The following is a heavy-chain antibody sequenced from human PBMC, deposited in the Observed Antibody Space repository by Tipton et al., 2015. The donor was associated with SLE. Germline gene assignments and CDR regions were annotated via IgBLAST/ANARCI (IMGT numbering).Heavy chain of an antibody. CDR3: ARGSGYSDY. D-gene: IGHD3-22*01. CDR1: GGSISSYY. J-gene: IGHJ4*02. CDR2: IYYSGST. V-gene: IGHV4-59*01. Sequence: LRLSCTVSGGSISSYYWSWIRQPPGKGLEWIGYIYYSGSTNYNPSLKSRVTISVDTSKNQFSLKLTSVTAADTAVYYCARGSGYSDYWGQGTLVTVSS.